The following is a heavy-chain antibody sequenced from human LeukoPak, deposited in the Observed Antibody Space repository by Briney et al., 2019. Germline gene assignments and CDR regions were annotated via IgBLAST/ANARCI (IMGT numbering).Heavy chain of an antibody. CDR3: ASPAYSGSYSNSLYYYYMDV. CDR1: GGTFSSYA. J-gene: IGHJ6*03. V-gene: IGHV1-69*13. D-gene: IGHD1-26*01. CDR2: IIPIFGTA. Sequence: ASVKVSCKASGGTFSSYAISWVRQAPGQGLEWMGGIIPIFGTANYAQKFQGRVTITADESTSTAYMELSSLRSEDTAVYYCASPAYSGSYSNSLYYYYMDVWGKGTTVTVSS.